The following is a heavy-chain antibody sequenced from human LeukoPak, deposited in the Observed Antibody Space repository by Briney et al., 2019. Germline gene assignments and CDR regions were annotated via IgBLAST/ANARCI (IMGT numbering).Heavy chain of an antibody. CDR3: AKLYDSSGYYNGAFDI. J-gene: IGHJ3*02. V-gene: IGHV5-51*01. CDR2: VYPGDSDT. Sequence: GESLKISCKGSGYSFTSYWIGWVRQMPGKGLEWMGIVYPGDSDTTYSPSFQGQVTISADKSISTAYLQWSSLKASDTAMYYCAKLYDSSGYYNGAFDIWGQGTMVTVSS. D-gene: IGHD3-22*01. CDR1: GYSFTSYW.